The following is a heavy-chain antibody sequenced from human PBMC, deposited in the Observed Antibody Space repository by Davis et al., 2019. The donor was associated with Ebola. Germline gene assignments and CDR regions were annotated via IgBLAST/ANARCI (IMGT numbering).Heavy chain of an antibody. CDR1: GFTFSGSA. Sequence: GESLKISCAASGFTFSGSAMHWVRQASGKGLEWVGRISSKANSYATAYAASVKGRFTISRDNSKNTAYLQMNSLETEDTAVYYCTTTTTASDYWGQGTLVTVSS. V-gene: IGHV3-73*01. CDR3: TTTTTASDY. CDR2: ISSKANSYAT. D-gene: IGHD4-11*01. J-gene: IGHJ4*02.